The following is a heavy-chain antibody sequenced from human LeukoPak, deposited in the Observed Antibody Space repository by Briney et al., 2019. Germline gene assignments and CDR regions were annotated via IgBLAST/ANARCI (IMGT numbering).Heavy chain of an antibody. V-gene: IGHV4-34*01. D-gene: IGHD1-20*01. CDR2: INHSGST. Sequence: PSETLSLTCAVYGGSFGGYYWSWIRQPPGKGLEWIGEINHSGSTNYNPSLKSRVTISVDTSKNQISLKLSSVTAADTALYYCARDSYNWNVDAFDPWGQGTLVTVSS. CDR1: GGSFGGYY. J-gene: IGHJ5*02. CDR3: ARDSYNWNVDAFDP.